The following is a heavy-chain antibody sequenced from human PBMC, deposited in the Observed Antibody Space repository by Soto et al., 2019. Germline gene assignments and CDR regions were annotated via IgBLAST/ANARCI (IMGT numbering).Heavy chain of an antibody. V-gene: IGHV6-1*01. D-gene: IGHD6-6*01. Sequence: SQTLSLTCXISGDSVSSNSAAWNWIRQSPSRGLEWLGRTYYRSKWYNDYAVSVKSRITINPDTSKNQFSLQLNSVTPEDTAVYYCARASSIAARLLVYNWFDPWGQGTLVTSPQ. CDR2: TYYRSKWYN. CDR1: GDSVSSNSAA. J-gene: IGHJ5*02. CDR3: ARASSIAARLLVYNWFDP.